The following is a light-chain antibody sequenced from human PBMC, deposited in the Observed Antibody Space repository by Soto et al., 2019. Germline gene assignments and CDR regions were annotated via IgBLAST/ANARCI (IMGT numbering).Light chain of an antibody. CDR3: QHYNTYPWT. CDR2: KAS. CDR1: QSITSW. V-gene: IGKV1-5*03. Sequence: DIQMTQSPSTLSASVGDRVTITCRASQSITSWLAWYQQKPGKAPKLLIHKASSLESGVPSRFSGSGSGTEFTLTISSLQPDDFATYYCQHYNTYPWTFGQGTKVVIK. J-gene: IGKJ1*01.